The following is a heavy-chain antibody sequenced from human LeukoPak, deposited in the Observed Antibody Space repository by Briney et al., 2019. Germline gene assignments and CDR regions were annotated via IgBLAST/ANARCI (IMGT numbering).Heavy chain of an antibody. D-gene: IGHD2-15*01. J-gene: IGHJ4*02. CDR3: LGYCSGGSCYFGGSYYFDY. CDR2: ISSSSSYI. V-gene: IGHV3-21*01. CDR1: GFTFSSYS. Sequence: GGSLRLSCAASGFTFSSYSMNWVRQAPGKGLEWVSSISSSSSYIYYADSVKGRLTISRDNAKNSLYLQMNSLRAEDTAVYYCLGYCSGGSCYFGGSYYFDYWGQGTLVTVSS.